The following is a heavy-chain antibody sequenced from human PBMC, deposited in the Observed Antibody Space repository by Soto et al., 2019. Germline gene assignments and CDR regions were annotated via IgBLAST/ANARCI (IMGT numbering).Heavy chain of an antibody. D-gene: IGHD3-22*01. CDR3: ARANYYDSSGDH. CDR1: DISFSSYW. V-gene: IGHV3-7*04. CDR2: IKHDGSEK. Sequence: VGSVRLSCAASDISFSSYWMNWVRQAPGKGLEWVANIKHDGSEKYYADSVKGRFSISRDSATDSVYLQMTSLRPEDTAVYYCARANYYDSSGDHWGQGTLVTVSS. J-gene: IGHJ5*02.